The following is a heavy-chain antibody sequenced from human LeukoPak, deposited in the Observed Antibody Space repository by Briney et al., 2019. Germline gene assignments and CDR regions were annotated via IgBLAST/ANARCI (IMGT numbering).Heavy chain of an antibody. J-gene: IGHJ6*03. CDR1: GYTFTSYG. CDR3: ARVRRDGYNFVGYYYMDV. CDR2: ISAYNGNP. V-gene: IGHV1-18*01. Sequence: ASVKVSCKASGYTFTSYGISGVRQAPGQGLEWMGWISAYNGNPNYAQKLQGRVTMTTDTSTSTAYMELSSLRSEDTAVYYCARVRRDGYNFVGYYYMDVWGKGTTVTISS. D-gene: IGHD5-24*01.